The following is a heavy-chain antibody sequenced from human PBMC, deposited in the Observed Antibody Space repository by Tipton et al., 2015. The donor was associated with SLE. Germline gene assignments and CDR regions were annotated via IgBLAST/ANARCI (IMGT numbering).Heavy chain of an antibody. CDR2: FSPIFGTA. CDR1: GGTFSNLA. V-gene: IGHV1-69*06. CDR3: AERANCGGDCFAFDI. D-gene: IGHD2-21*01. J-gene: IGHJ3*02. Sequence: QLVQSGAEVKKPGSSVTVSCKASGGTFSNLAINWVRQAPGQRLEWLGGFSPIFGTATYTQNFQGRVTITADKSTKTVYMQLSSLRSDDTAVYYCAERANCGGDCFAFDIWGQGTVVIVSS.